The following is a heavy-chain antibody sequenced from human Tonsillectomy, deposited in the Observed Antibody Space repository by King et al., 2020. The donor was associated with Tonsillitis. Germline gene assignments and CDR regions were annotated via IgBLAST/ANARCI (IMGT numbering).Heavy chain of an antibody. CDR3: ARDHPNWNYVFDY. J-gene: IGHJ4*02. V-gene: IGHV3-33*08. CDR1: GFTFSSFG. D-gene: IGHD1-7*01. Sequence: QLVQSGGGVVQPGRSLRLSCAASGFTFSSFGVHWVRLAPGKGLEWVVVLWYDGNNIYYACSVKGRFTISRDNSKNTLYLQMNSLRAEDTAVYYCARDHPNWNYVFDYWGQGTLVTVSS. CDR2: LWYDGNNI.